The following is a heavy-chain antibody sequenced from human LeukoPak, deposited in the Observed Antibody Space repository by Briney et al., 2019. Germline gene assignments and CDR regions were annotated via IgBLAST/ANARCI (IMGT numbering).Heavy chain of an antibody. CDR2: IIPLLAIP. Sequence: GASVKVSCKASGGTLSSYAISWVRKAPEKGLEWMGRIIPLLAIPKYAQKFQGRVTIAADTSTVYMELSSLRYEDTAVYYCAKAADILTGYPLMNWGQGTLVTVSS. CDR1: GGTLSSYA. V-gene: IGHV1-69*04. CDR3: AKAADILTGYPLMN. D-gene: IGHD3-9*01. J-gene: IGHJ4*02.